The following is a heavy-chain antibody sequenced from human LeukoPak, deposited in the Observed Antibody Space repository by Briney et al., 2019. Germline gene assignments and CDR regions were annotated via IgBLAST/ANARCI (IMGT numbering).Heavy chain of an antibody. CDR1: GYNFISYY. Sequence: ASVKVSCKASGYNFISYYMHWVRQAPGQGLEWMGIIIPSSGSTSYAQKFQDRVTMTRDTSTSTVYMELSSLKSEDTAVYYCAREDVVLVDAVRYYYYGMDVWGQGTTVTVSS. J-gene: IGHJ6*02. V-gene: IGHV1-46*01. D-gene: IGHD2-8*01. CDR2: IIPSSGST. CDR3: AREDVVLVDAVRYYYYGMDV.